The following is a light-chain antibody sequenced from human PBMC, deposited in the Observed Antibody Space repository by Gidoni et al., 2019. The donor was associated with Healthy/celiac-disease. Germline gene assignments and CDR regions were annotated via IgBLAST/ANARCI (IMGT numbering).Light chain of an antibody. CDR1: QSISSW. V-gene: IGKV1-5*03. CDR2: KSS. CDR3: QQYNSYCR. J-gene: IGKJ2*04. Sequence: DIQMTQSPSTLSASVGDRVTITCRASQSISSWFAWYQQKPGKAPKLLIDKSSSLERGVPSRCSGSGAGTEFTLTISILQPDDFATYYCQQYNSYCRFGQXTKLEIK.